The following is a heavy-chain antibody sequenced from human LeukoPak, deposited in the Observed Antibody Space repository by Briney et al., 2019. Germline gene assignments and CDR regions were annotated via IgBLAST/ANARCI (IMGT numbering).Heavy chain of an antibody. CDR3: AGGRTMVRGVIPRVSGGYFDY. D-gene: IGHD3-10*01. J-gene: IGHJ4*02. CDR1: GGSFSGYY. Sequence: SETLSLTCAVYGGSFSGYYWSWLRQPPGKGLEGIGEINHSGSTNYNPSLKSRVTISVDTSKNQFSLKLSSVTAADTAVYYCAGGRTMVRGVIPRVSGGYFDYWGQGTLVTVSS. V-gene: IGHV4-34*01. CDR2: INHSGST.